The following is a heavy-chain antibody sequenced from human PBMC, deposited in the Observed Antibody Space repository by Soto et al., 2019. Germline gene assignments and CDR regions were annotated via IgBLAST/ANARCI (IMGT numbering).Heavy chain of an antibody. D-gene: IGHD6-19*01. CDR3: ARVRSGWCNY. CDR1: GFTFSNCT. CDR2: ITSSSSYI. V-gene: IGHV3-21*01. Sequence: EVQLVESGGGLVKPGGSLRLSCAVSGFTFSNCTMNWVRQAPGKWLEWVSSITSSSSYIHYADSVKGRFTISRDNAKNSLYLQMNSLTAEDTAVYYCARVRSGWCNYWGQGTLVTVSS. J-gene: IGHJ4*02.